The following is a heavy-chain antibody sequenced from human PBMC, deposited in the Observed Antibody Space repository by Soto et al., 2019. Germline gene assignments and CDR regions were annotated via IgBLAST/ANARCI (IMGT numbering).Heavy chain of an antibody. V-gene: IGHV4-59*01. CDR3: ARFNYVWGSYN. CDR1: GGSISSYY. CDR2: IYYSGST. J-gene: IGHJ4*02. Sequence: SETLSLTCTVSGGSISSYYWSWIRQPPGKGLEWIGYIYYSGSTNYNPSLKSRVTISVDTSKNQFSLKLSSVTAADTAVYYCARFNYVWGSYNWGQGTLVTVSS. D-gene: IGHD3-16*01.